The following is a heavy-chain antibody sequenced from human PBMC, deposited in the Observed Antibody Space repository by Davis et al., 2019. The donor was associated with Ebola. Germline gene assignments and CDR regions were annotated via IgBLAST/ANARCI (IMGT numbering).Heavy chain of an antibody. V-gene: IGHV4-59*08. CDR2: IYYSGST. Sequence: SESLSLTCTVSGVSISSYYRSWIRQPPGKGLEWIGYIYYSGSTNYNPSLKSRVTISVDTSKNQFSLKLSSVTAADTALYYCARRGRARGMDVWGQGTTVTVTS. CDR1: GVSISSYY. CDR3: ARRGRARGMDV. J-gene: IGHJ6*02.